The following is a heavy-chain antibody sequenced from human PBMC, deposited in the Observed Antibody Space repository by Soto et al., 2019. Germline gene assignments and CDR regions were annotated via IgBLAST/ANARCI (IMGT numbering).Heavy chain of an antibody. J-gene: IGHJ6*02. CDR3: ARNGGWPTGTIHSSGPYYYYGMDV. V-gene: IGHV5-51*01. D-gene: IGHD6-19*01. CDR1: GYSFTSYW. CDR2: IYPGDSDT. Sequence: GESLKISCKGSGYSFTSYWIGWVRQMPGKGLEWMRIIYPGDSDTRYSPSFQGQVTISADKSISTAYLQWSSLKASDTAMYYCARNGGWPTGTIHSSGPYYYYGMDVWGQGTTVTVS.